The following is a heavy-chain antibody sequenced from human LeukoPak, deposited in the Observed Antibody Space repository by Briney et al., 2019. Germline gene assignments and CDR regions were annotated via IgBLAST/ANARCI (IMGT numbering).Heavy chain of an antibody. Sequence: GGSLRLSCAASGFTFSSYWMSWVRQAPGKGLVWVSRVKSHDSSTSYADSVKGRFTISRDNAKNSLYLQMNSLRAEDTAVYYCGREALRYFDWLPNYFDYWGQGTLVTVSS. CDR3: GREALRYFDWLPNYFDY. V-gene: IGHV3-74*01. CDR1: GFTFSSYW. D-gene: IGHD3-9*01. CDR2: VKSHDSST. J-gene: IGHJ4*02.